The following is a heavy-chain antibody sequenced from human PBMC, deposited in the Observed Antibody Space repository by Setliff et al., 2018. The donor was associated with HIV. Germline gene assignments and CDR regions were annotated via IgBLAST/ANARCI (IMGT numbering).Heavy chain of an antibody. J-gene: IGHJ4*02. CDR3: AKVSIGRLYTFDY. CDR1: GFNFKTYG. CDR2: IGSSNHGI. Sequence: PGGSLRLSCAASGFNFKTYGMTWVRQAPGKGLDWVAHIGSSNHGIHYTASVQGRFTVSRDNSKNTLYLQMNSLRAEDTAVYYCAKVSIGRLYTFDYWGQGTLVTVSS. V-gene: IGHV3-48*01. D-gene: IGHD3-3*01.